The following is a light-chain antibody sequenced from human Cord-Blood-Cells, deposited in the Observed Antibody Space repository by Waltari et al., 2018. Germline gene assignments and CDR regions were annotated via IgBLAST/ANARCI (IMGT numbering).Light chain of an antibody. V-gene: IGKV1-8*01. CDR2: AAS. CDR3: QQYYSYPRT. CDR1: QGILSY. J-gene: IGKJ1*01. Sequence: AIRMTPSPSSFSASTGDRVTITCRPSQGILSYLAWYQQKPGKAPKLLIYAASTLQRGVPSRFSGSGSGTDFTLTISCLQSEDFATYYCQQYYSYPRTFGQGTKVEIK.